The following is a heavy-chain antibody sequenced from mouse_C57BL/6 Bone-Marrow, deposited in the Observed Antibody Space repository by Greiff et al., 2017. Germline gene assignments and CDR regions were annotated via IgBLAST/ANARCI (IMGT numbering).Heavy chain of an antibody. J-gene: IGHJ2*03. Sequence: QVQLQQPGAELVKPGASVKMSCKASGYTFTSYWITWVKQRPGQGLEWIGDIYPGSGSTNYNEKFKSKATLTVDTSSSTAYMQLSSLTSEDSAVYYCARGYYVSSYRYYFDYGGQGTSLTVSS. CDR2: IYPGSGST. CDR1: GYTFTSYW. CDR3: ARGYYVSSYRYYFDY. D-gene: IGHD1-1*01. V-gene: IGHV1-55*01.